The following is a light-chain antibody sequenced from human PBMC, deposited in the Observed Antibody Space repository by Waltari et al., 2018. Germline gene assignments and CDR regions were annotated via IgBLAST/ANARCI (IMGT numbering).Light chain of an antibody. J-gene: IGLJ1*01. Sequence: QSVLTQPPSASGTPGQRFTISCSGSSSNLGSNTVNWYQQVPGTAPKLLIYSNNHRPSGVPDRFSGSKSGTSASLAISGLQSEDEADYYCAAWDDSLSGQVFGTGTKVTVL. CDR2: SNN. V-gene: IGLV1-44*01. CDR3: AAWDDSLSGQV. CDR1: SSNLGSNT.